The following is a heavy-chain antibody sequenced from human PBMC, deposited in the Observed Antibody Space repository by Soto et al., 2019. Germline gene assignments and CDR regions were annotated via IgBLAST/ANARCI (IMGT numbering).Heavy chain of an antibody. J-gene: IGHJ4*02. CDR3: AKDNPDNSGYYRGPFDY. CDR2: ISAGGGTT. Sequence: GGSLRLSCAASGFTFSNYVMSWVRQAPGKGLEWVSVISAGGGTTYYADSVKGRFTISRDNSKNTLYLQMNSLRAEDTAVYYCAKDNPDNSGYYRGPFDYWGQGSLVTVSS. CDR1: GFTFSNYV. D-gene: IGHD3-22*01. V-gene: IGHV3-23*01.